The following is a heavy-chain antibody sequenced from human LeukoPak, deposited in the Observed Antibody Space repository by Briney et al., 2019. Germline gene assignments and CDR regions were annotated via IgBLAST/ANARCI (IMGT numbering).Heavy chain of an antibody. V-gene: IGHV1-8*01. Sequence: GASVKVSCKASGYTFTSYDISWVRQATGQGLEWMGWMNPNSGNTGYAQKFQGRVTMTRNTSISTAYMELSSLRSEDTAVYYCARGSGYSSSWGSDPWGQGTLVTVSP. D-gene: IGHD6-13*01. J-gene: IGHJ5*02. CDR2: MNPNSGNT. CDR1: GYTFTSYD. CDR3: ARGSGYSSSWGSDP.